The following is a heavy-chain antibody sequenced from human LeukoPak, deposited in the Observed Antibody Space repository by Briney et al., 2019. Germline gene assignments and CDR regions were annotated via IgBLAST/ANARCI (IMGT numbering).Heavy chain of an antibody. Sequence: GGSLRLSCAASGFTFSSYAMHWVRQAPGKGLEWVAVISYDGSNKYYADSVKGRFTISRDNSKNTLYLQMNSLRAEDTAVYYCARDIVVVVAAPNWFDPWGQGTLVTVSS. J-gene: IGHJ5*02. D-gene: IGHD2-15*01. CDR3: ARDIVVVVAAPNWFDP. CDR1: GFTFSSYA. CDR2: ISYDGSNK. V-gene: IGHV3-30-3*01.